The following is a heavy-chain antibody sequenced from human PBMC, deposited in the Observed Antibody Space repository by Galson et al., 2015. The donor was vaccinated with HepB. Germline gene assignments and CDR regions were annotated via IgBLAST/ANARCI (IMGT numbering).Heavy chain of an antibody. CDR1: GFTFSSYA. Sequence: SLRLSCAASGFTFSSYAMSWVRQAPGKGLEWVSAISGSGGGTYYADSVKGRFSISRDNSKNPLYLQMNSLRAEDTAVYYCAKLIVVVLAAISPSWQDYWGQGTLVTVSS. J-gene: IGHJ4*02. D-gene: IGHD2-2*02. V-gene: IGHV3-23*01. CDR3: AKLIVVVLAAISPSWQDY. CDR2: ISGSGGGT.